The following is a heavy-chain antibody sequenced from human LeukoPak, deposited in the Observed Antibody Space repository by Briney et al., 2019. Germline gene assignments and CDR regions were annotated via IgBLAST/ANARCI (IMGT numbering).Heavy chain of an antibody. CDR2: INPNSGGT. V-gene: IGHV1-2*02. Sequence: ASVKVSCKASGYTFTGYYMHWVRQAPGQGLEWMGWINPNSGGTNYAQKFQGRVTVTRDTSISTAYMELSRLRSDDTDVYYCARDLAHPSYGSSPYFDYWGQGTLVTVSS. CDR3: ARDLAHPSYGSSPYFDY. CDR1: GYTFTGYY. J-gene: IGHJ4*02. D-gene: IGHD6-6*01.